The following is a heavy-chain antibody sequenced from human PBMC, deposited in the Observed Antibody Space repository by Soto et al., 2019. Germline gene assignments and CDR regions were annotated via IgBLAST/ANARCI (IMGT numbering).Heavy chain of an antibody. D-gene: IGHD3-16*01. Sequence: GASVKVSCKASGGTFSRYAISWVRQAPGQGLEWTGGIIPIFGTANYAQKFQGRVTITADKSTSTAYMELSSLRVGDTAVYYCAKLYYRWQGGMDVWGQGTTVTVSS. CDR3: AKLYYRWQGGMDV. CDR1: GGTFSRYA. V-gene: IGHV1-69*06. J-gene: IGHJ6*02. CDR2: IIPIFGTA.